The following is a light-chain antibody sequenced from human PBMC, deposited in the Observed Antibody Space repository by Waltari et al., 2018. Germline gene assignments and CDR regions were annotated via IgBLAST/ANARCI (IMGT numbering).Light chain of an antibody. CDR1: QSISSW. J-gene: IGKJ1*01. CDR2: KTA. Sequence: DIRMTQSPSTLSASVGDRVTITCRASQSISSWLAWYQQKPGKAPKLLIYKTASLESGVPSRFSGRGSGTEFTLTISSLQPDDFATYYCQQYSSYSWTFGQGTKVEIK. CDR3: QQYSSYSWT. V-gene: IGKV1-5*03.